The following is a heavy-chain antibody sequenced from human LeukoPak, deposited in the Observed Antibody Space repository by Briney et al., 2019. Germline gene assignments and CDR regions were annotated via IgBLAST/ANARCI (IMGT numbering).Heavy chain of an antibody. CDR3: ARGVPVGIWFGELPRSPPIRKNYYYYYMDV. J-gene: IGHJ6*03. D-gene: IGHD3-10*01. V-gene: IGHV4-34*01. CDR2: INHSGST. Sequence: SETLSLTCAVYGGSFSGYYWSWIRQPPGKGLEWIGEINHSGSTNYNPSLKSRVTISVDTSKNQFSLKLSSVTAADTAVYYCARGVPVGIWFGELPRSPPIRKNYYYYYMDVWGKGTTVTVSS. CDR1: GGSFSGYY.